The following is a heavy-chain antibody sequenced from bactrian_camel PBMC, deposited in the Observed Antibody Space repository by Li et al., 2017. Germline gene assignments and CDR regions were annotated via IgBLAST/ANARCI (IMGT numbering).Heavy chain of an antibody. J-gene: IGHJ4*01. D-gene: IGHD5*01. CDR1: GYGASVSSRYC. CDR3: VADKRLRLCSEIFREPLLYAY. V-gene: IGHV3S10*01. Sequence: LVESGGGSVQDGGSLTLSCAVSGYGASVSSRYCMGWFRQAPGKGREGVAGIDYYGRTAYADSVKGRFTISRDNAKATLYLEMNNVEPEDTAMYYCVADKRLRLCSEIFREPLLYAYWGQGTQVTVS. CDR2: IDYYGRT.